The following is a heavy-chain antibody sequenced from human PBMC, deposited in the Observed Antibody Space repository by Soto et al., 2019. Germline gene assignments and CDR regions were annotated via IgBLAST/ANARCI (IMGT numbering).Heavy chain of an antibody. Sequence: QVQLVESGGGVVQPGRSLRLSCAASGFTFSSYGMHWVRQAPGKGLEWVAVISDDGSNKYYADSLKGRFTISRDNSKITLYLQMNSLRAEDTAVYYCAKEWVYDTSGWSFDYWGQGTLVTVSS. D-gene: IGHD3-22*01. V-gene: IGHV3-30*18. CDR1: GFTFSSYG. J-gene: IGHJ4*02. CDR3: AKEWVYDTSGWSFDY. CDR2: ISDDGSNK.